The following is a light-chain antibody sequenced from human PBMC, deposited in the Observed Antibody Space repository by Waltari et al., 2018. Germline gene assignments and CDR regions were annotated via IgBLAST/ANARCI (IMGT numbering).Light chain of an antibody. CDR2: WAS. V-gene: IGKV4-1*01. CDR3: QQYYNTPYT. CDR1: QSVLYSSNDQNY. J-gene: IGKJ2*01. Sequence: DIVMTQSPDSLAVSLGERATINCKSSQSVLYSSNDQNYLAWFQQKPGQPPPLLIYWASTRESGVPDRFSGSGSGTDFTLTISSLQAEDVAVYYCQQYYNTPYTFGQGTKLEIK.